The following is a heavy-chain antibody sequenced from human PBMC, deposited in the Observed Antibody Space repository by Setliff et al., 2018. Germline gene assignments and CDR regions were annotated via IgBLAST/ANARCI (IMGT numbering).Heavy chain of an antibody. CDR2: ISSDGSSI. J-gene: IGHJ4*02. D-gene: IGHD6-13*01. Sequence: GSLRLSCAASGLTFSSDAMTWVRQTPGKGLEWVSVISSDGSSIYHADSVKGRFTISRDNSKNTLYLQMNSLRAEDTAIYYCARCSSWHGHYPHFNYWGQGTLVTVSS. CDR1: GLTFSSDA. CDR3: ARCSSWHGHYPHFNY. V-gene: IGHV3-23*03.